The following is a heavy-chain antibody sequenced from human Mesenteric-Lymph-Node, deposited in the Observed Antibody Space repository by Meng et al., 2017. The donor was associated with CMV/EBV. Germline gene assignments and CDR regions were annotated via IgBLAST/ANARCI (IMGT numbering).Heavy chain of an antibody. Sequence: QVQLQESGPGLVNPWETLSLPCLVSGVSVTSGASHWSWIRQSPGKGLEWIGYIYGTGITIYNPSLKSRVTILLETSKNQFSLKLNSVTTADTAVYYCAKSRSSTPGIVDDWGQGTLVTVSS. CDR2: IYGTGIT. CDR1: GVSVTSGASH. V-gene: IGHV4-61*08. CDR3: AKSRSSTPGIVDD. D-gene: IGHD2/OR15-2a*01. J-gene: IGHJ4*02.